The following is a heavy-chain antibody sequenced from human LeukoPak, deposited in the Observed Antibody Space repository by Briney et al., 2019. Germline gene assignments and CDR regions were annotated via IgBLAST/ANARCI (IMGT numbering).Heavy chain of an antibody. J-gene: IGHJ4*02. CDR2: ISYDGSNK. D-gene: IGHD2-2*01. V-gene: IGHV3-30*03. CDR3: ARHQPDY. CDR1: GFTFSTYG. Sequence: GGSLRLSCAASGFTFSTYGMHWVRQAPGKGLEWVAIISYDGSNKYYADSVKGRFTISRDNSKNTLYLQMHSLRAEDTAAYYCARHQPDYWGQGNLVTVSS.